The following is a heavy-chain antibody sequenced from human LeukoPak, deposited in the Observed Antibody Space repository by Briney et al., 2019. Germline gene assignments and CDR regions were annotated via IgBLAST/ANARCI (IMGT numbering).Heavy chain of an antibody. CDR1: GGTFSSYA. D-gene: IGHD3-10*01. CDR3: AREAHGSGSSYYYYMDV. V-gene: IGHV1-69*05. Sequence: SVKVSCKASGGTFSSYAISWVRQAPGQGLEWMGGIIPILGTANYAQKFQGRVTITTDESTSTAYMELSSLRSEDTAVYYCAREAHGSGSSYYYYMDVWGKGTTVTVSS. J-gene: IGHJ6*03. CDR2: IIPILGTA.